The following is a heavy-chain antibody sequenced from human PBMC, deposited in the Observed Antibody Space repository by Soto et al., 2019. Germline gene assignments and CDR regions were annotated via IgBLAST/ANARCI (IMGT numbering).Heavy chain of an antibody. CDR1: EFTFSDYY. V-gene: IGHV3-11*06. J-gene: IGHJ4*02. D-gene: IGHD3-10*01. CDR2: ISSSSSYT. CDR3: ARSGGSGEFDY. Sequence: LRLSCAASEFTFSDYYMSWIRQAPGKGLEWVSYISSSSSYTNYADSVKGRFTISRDNAKNSLYLQMNSLRAEDTAVYYCARSGGSGEFDYWGQGTLVTVSS.